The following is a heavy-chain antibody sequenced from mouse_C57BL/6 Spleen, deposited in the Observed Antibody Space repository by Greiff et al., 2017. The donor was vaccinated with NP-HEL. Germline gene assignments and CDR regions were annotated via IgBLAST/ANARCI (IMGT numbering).Heavy chain of an antibody. J-gene: IGHJ3*01. V-gene: IGHV1-22*01. CDR1: GYTFTDYN. CDR3: ARNRGYDYDVSWFAY. Sequence: VQLKQSGPELVKPGASVKMSCKASGYTFTDYNMHWVKQSHGKSLEWIGYINPNNGGTSYNQKFKGKATLTVNKSSSTAYMEIRSLTSEDSAVYYCARNRGYDYDVSWFAYWGQGTLVTVSA. D-gene: IGHD2-4*01. CDR2: INPNNGGT.